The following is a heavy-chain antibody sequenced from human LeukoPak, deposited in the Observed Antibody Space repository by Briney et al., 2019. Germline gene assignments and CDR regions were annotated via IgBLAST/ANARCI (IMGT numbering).Heavy chain of an antibody. J-gene: IGHJ6*02. Sequence: GGSLRLSCAASGFTFSSYAMSWVRQAPGKGLEWVSAISGSGGSTYYADSVKGRFTISRDNSKNTLYLQMNSLRAEDTAVYYCARMGDAKSHCYYYGMDVWGQGTTVTVSS. CDR1: GFTFSSYA. CDR3: ARMGDAKSHCYYYGMDV. D-gene: IGHD3-16*01. CDR2: ISGSGGST. V-gene: IGHV3-23*01.